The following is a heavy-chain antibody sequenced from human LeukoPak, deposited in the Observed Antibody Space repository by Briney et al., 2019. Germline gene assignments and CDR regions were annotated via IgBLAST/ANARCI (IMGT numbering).Heavy chain of an antibody. V-gene: IGHV4-59*08. Sequence: SETLSLTCTVSGVSISSDYWSWIRLPPGKGLGWIGYIYYSGSSNYNPSLQSRVTMSVDTSKNQISLKLTSVTAADTAVYYCARRLRQNLFDPWGQGTLVTVSS. J-gene: IGHJ5*02. D-gene: IGHD4-17*01. CDR3: ARRLRQNLFDP. CDR1: GVSISSDY. CDR2: IYYSGSS.